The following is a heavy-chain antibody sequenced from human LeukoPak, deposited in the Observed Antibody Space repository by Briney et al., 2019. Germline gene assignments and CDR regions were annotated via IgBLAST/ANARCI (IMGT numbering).Heavy chain of an antibody. D-gene: IGHD1-26*01. J-gene: IGHJ4*02. Sequence: SETLSLTCAVYGGSFSGYYWSWIRQPPGKGREWTGEFNHSGSTNYNPSLKSRVTISVDTSKNQFSLKLSSVTAADTAVYYCAREAHPRSGSYWGRRTYYFDYWGQGTLVTVSS. V-gene: IGHV4-34*01. CDR3: AREAHPRSGSYWGRRTYYFDY. CDR2: FNHSGST. CDR1: GGSFSGYY.